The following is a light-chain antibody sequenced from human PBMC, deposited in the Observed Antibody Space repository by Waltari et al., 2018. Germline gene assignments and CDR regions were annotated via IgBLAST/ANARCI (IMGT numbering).Light chain of an antibody. J-gene: IGLJ3*02. V-gene: IGLV8-61*01. CDR1: SGSLSTTSY. CDR2: KAN. CDR3: ALYMGSGIWV. Sequence: QTVVTQEPSLSVSPGGTVTLTCALSSGSLSTTSYATWYQQTPGQAPRTLVYKANARSSGVPDRFSGSILGNTAALTITGAQADDESDYYCALYMGSGIWVFGGVTRLTVL.